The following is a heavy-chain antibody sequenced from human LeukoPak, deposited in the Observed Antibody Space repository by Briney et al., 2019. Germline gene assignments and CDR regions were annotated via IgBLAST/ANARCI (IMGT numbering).Heavy chain of an antibody. D-gene: IGHD6-13*01. CDR1: GFTFDDYA. V-gene: IGHV3-9*01. Sequence: PGGSLRLSCAASGFTFDDYAMHWVRQAPGKGLEWVSGISWNSGSIGYADSVKGRFTISRDNAKNSQYLQMNSLRAEDTALYYCAKVGSSWLFQHWGQGTLVTVSS. CDR2: ISWNSGSI. J-gene: IGHJ1*01. CDR3: AKVGSSWLFQH.